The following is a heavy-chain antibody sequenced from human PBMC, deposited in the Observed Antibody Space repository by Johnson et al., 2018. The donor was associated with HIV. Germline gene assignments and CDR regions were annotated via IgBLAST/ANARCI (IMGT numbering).Heavy chain of an antibody. D-gene: IGHD3-10*01. CDR2: ISYDGGNK. CDR3: ARDPYGSGPYFAVEI. CDR1: GFTFSSYA. V-gene: IGHV3-30*04. Sequence: QVQLVESGGGVVQPGRSLRLSCAASGFTFSSYAMHWVRQAPGKGLEWVAVISYDGGNKYYADSVKGRFTISRDNSKNTLYLQMNSLRAEDTAVYYCARDPYGSGPYFAVEIWGQGTMVTVSS. J-gene: IGHJ3*02.